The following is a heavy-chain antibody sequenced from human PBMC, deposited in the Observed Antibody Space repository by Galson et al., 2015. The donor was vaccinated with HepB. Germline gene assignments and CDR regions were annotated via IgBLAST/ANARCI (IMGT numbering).Heavy chain of an antibody. CDR3: ATYYDPTY. CDR1: GFTFSNYP. Sequence: SLRLSCAASGFTFSNYPINWVRQAPGKGLEWVSYISSTSSTIYYAGSVKGRFTISRDNAKNSVYLQMDSLRAEDSAVYYCATYYDPTYWGQGTLVTVSS. D-gene: IGHD5-12*01. V-gene: IGHV3-48*04. J-gene: IGHJ4*02. CDR2: ISSTSSTI.